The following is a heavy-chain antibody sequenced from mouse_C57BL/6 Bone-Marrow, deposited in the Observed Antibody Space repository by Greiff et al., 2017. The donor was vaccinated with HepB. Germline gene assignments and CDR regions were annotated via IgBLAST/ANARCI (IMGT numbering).Heavy chain of an antibody. V-gene: IGHV1-52*01. Sequence: QVQLQQSGAELVRPGSSVKLSCKASGYTFTSYWMHWVKQRPIQGLEWIGNIDPSDSETHYNQKFKDKATLTVDKSSSTAYMQLSSLTSEDSAVYYCARKGWLLWYFDVWGTGTTVTVSS. D-gene: IGHD2-3*01. J-gene: IGHJ1*03. CDR1: GYTFTSYW. CDR2: IDPSDSET. CDR3: ARKGWLLWYFDV.